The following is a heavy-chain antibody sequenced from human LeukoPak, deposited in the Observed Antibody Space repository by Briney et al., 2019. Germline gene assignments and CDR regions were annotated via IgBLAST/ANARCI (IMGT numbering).Heavy chain of an antibody. CDR1: GFTFSSYW. CDR3: ARDEVVVAAIDY. Sequence: GGSLRLSCAASGFTFSSYWMSWVRQAPGKGRGWGANIKQDGSEKYYVDSVKGRFTISRDNAKNSLYLQMNSLRAEDTAVYYCARDEVVVAAIDYWGQGTLVTVSS. D-gene: IGHD2-15*01. V-gene: IGHV3-7*01. CDR2: IKQDGSEK. J-gene: IGHJ4*02.